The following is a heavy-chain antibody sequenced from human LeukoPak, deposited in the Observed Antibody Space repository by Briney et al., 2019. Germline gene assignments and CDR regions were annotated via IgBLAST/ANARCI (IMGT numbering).Heavy chain of an antibody. D-gene: IGHD6-13*01. CDR2: ISAYTDNT. CDR1: GYTFTSYG. V-gene: IGHV1-18*01. Sequence: ASVKVSCKASGYTFTSYGISWVRQAPGQGLEWMGWISAYTDNTNYAQNLQGRVTMTTDTSTSTAYMELRRLRSDDTAVYYCARELGGSSWYGMDVWGQGTTVTVSS. CDR3: ARELGGSSWYGMDV. J-gene: IGHJ6*02.